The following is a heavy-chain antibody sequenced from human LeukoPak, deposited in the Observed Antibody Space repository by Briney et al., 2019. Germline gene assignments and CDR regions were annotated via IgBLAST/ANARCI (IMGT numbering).Heavy chain of an antibody. CDR2: IIPIFGTA. D-gene: IGHD6-13*01. CDR1: GGTFSSYA. CDR3: ARGRGIAAAGPSSAFDY. Sequence: ASVKVSCKASGGTFSSYAISWVRQAPGQGLEWMGGIIPIFGTANYAQKFQGRVTITADESTSTAYMEPSSLRSEDTAVYYCARGRGIAAAGPSSAFDYWGQGTLVTVSS. V-gene: IGHV1-69*13. J-gene: IGHJ4*02.